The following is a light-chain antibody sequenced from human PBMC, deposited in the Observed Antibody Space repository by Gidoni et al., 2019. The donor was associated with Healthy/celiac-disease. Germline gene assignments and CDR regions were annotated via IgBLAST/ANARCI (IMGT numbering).Light chain of an antibody. V-gene: IGKV4-1*01. CDR2: WES. CDR1: QSFLYSSNNKNY. CDR3: QQYYSTPVT. Sequence: DIVMTQSPDSLAVSLGERSTINCKSSQSFLYSSNNKNYVAWYQQKPGQPPKLLICWESTRVSGVPDRFSGSGSGKDFTRTISSLQAEDVAVYYCQQYYSTPVTVGPGTKVDIK. J-gene: IGKJ3*01.